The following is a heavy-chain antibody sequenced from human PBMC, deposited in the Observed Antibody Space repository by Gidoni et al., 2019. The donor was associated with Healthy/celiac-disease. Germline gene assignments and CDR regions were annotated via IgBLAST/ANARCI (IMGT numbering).Heavy chain of an antibody. D-gene: IGHD4-17*01. CDR3: ATVTTLWSAFDI. J-gene: IGHJ3*02. CDR1: GGSISSSNW. CDR2: IYHSGST. V-gene: IGHV4-4*02. Sequence: QVPLQASGPGLVTPSGTLSLTCAVPGGSISSSNWWSWVRQPPGRGLEWIGEIYHSGSTNYNPSLKSRVTISVDKSKNQFSLKLSAVTAADTAVYYCATVTTLWSAFDIWGQGTMVTVSS.